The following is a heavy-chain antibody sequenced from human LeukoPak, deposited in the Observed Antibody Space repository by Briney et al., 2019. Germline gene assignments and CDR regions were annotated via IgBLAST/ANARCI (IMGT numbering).Heavy chain of an antibody. V-gene: IGHV4-38-2*02. CDR2: IYHSGST. Sequence: PSETLSLTCTVSGYSISSGYYWGWIRQPPGKGLEWIGSIYHSGSTYYNPSLKSRVTISVDTSKNQFSLKLSSVTAVDTAVYFCARSVEDGDYGYWYFDLWGRGTLVTVSS. J-gene: IGHJ2*01. D-gene: IGHD4-17*01. CDR3: ARSVEDGDYGYWYFDL. CDR1: GYSISSGYY.